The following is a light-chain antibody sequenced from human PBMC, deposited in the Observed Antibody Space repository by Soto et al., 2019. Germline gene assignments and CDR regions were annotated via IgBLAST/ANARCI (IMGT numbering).Light chain of an antibody. CDR1: SSNIGAGYD. CDR3: QSYDNSRSGSYV. Sequence: QSALTQPPSVSGAPGQRVTISCTGSSSNIGAGYDVHWYQQLPGAAPKLLIFGNNNRAAGVPDRFSGSKSGTSASLAIPGLQAEDEADYSCQSYDNSRSGSYVFGTGTRVAVL. V-gene: IGLV1-40*01. CDR2: GNN. J-gene: IGLJ1*01.